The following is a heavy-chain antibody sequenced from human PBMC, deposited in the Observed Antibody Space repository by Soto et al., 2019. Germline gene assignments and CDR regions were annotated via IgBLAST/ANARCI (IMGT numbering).Heavy chain of an antibody. CDR2: ISTSWNT. D-gene: IGHD3-16*01. CDR1: GVSMRNSY. V-gene: IGHV4-4*07. CDR3: ARGGGVPALGDP. Sequence: SETLSLTCSVSGVSMRNSYWTWIRQSAGKGLEWIGRISTSWNTNYNPSLNSRLTMSVDTSKNQVSLKLTSVTAADTAVYYCARGGGVPALGDPWGQGTLVTVSS. J-gene: IGHJ5*02.